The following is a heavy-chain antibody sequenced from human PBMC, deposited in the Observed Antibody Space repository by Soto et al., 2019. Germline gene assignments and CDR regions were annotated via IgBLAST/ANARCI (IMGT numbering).Heavy chain of an antibody. Sequence: QVQLQESGPGLVKPSQTLSLTCTVSGGSISSGDYYWSWIRQPPGKVLEWIGYIYYSGSTYYNPSLKSRVTLSVDTSKNQFSLKLSSVTAADTAVYDCARGYSGYDSYFDYWGQGTLVTVSS. CDR2: IYYSGST. J-gene: IGHJ4*02. V-gene: IGHV4-30-4*01. CDR3: ARGYSGYDSYFDY. CDR1: GGSISSGDYY. D-gene: IGHD5-12*01.